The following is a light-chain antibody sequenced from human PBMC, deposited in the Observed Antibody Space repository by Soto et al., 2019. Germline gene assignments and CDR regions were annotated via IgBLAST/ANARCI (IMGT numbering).Light chain of an antibody. J-gene: IGLJ1*01. Sequence: QSPLTQPASVSWSPGQSTTISCTGTSGDIGSYNRVSWYQQHPGKAPKLIIYEVTDRPSGVSNRFSGSKSGNTASLTISGLQAEDEAEYYCSSYTNINTRACVFGTGTKVTVL. CDR2: EVT. CDR1: SGDIGSYNR. V-gene: IGLV2-14*01. CDR3: SSYTNINTRACV.